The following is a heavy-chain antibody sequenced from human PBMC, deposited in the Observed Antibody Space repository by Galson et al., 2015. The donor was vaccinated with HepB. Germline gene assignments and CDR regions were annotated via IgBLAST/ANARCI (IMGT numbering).Heavy chain of an antibody. CDR3: ARDPDGGSGFDY. CDR1: GFSFSYYY. V-gene: IGHV3-48*02. CDR2: INTNSKTI. J-gene: IGHJ4*02. D-gene: IGHD4-23*01. Sequence: SLRLSCAASGFSFSYYYINWVRQAPGKGPEWVSYINTNSKTIYYADSVKGRFTISRDNAKNSLYLQMNSLRDEDTAVYYCARDPDGGSGFDYWGQGSLVTVSS.